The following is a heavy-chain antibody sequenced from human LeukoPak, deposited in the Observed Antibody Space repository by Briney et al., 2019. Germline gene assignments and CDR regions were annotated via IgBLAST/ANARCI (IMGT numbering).Heavy chain of an antibody. CDR2: IKPDGSDK. Sequence: PGGSLRLSCAASGFTFSSYAMSWVRQAPGKGLEWVANIKPDGSDKYYVDSVKGRFTISRDNAKNSLYLQMNSLRAEDTAVYYCATAYYYATADWGQGTLVTVSS. D-gene: IGHD3-10*01. J-gene: IGHJ4*02. CDR1: GFTFSSYA. V-gene: IGHV3-7*01. CDR3: ATAYYYATAD.